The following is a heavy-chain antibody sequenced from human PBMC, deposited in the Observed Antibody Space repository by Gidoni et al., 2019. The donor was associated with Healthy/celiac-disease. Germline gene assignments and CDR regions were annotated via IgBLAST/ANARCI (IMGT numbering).Heavy chain of an antibody. V-gene: IGHV4-31*03. D-gene: IGHD3-9*01. J-gene: IGHJ6*03. Sequence: QVQLQESGPGLVKPSQTLSLTCTVSGGSISSGGYYWSWIRQHPGKGLEWIGYIYYSGSTYYNPSLKSRVTISVDTSKNQFARKLSSVTAADTAVYYCARGTIFRNMDVWGKGTTVTVSS. CDR1: GGSISSGGYY. CDR2: IYYSGST. CDR3: ARGTIFRNMDV.